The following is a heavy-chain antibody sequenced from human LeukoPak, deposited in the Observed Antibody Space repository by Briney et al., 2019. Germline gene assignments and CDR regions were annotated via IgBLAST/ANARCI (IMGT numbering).Heavy chain of an antibody. J-gene: IGHJ3*02. CDR2: INPNNGGT. V-gene: IGHV1-2*06. CDR3: ARVGDGLNDAFDI. CDR1: GYTFTGYF. Sequence: WASVRVSCKASGYTFTGYFMDWVRQAPGQGLEWMGRINPNNGGTNYAQNFQVRVTTTRDTSISTAYMELSSLRSEDTAVYYCARVGDGLNDAFDIWGQGTMATVSS. D-gene: IGHD5-24*01.